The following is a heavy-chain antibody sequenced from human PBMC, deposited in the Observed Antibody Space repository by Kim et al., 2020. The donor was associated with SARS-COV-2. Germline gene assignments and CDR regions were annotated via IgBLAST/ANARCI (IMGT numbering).Heavy chain of an antibody. CDR2: IDPSDSYT. CDR1: GYSFTSYW. CDR3: ARHGPRRIQLAIPFDY. J-gene: IGHJ4*02. D-gene: IGHD5-18*01. V-gene: IGHV5-10-1*01. Sequence: GESLKISCKGSGYSFTSYWISWVRQMPGKGLEWMGRIDPSDSYTNYSPSFQGHVTISADKSISTAYLQWSSLKASDTAMYYCARHGPRRIQLAIPFDYWGQGTLVTVSS.